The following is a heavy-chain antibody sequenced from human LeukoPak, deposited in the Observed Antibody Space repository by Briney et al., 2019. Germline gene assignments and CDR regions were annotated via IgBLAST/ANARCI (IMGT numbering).Heavy chain of an antibody. CDR1: GGSISSYH. D-gene: IGHD2-15*01. V-gene: IGHV4-59*08. CDR3: ARRISGGSSDY. J-gene: IGHJ4*02. Sequence: SGTLSLTCTVSGGSISSYHWSWIRQPPGKGLEWIGYIYSSGSTSYNPSLKSRVAISVDTSKNQFSLKLSSVTAADTAVYYCARRISGGSSDYWGQGTLVTVST. CDR2: IYSSGST.